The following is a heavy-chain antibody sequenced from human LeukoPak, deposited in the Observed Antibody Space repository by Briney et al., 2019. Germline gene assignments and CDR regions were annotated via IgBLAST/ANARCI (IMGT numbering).Heavy chain of an antibody. CDR1: GGSIRSTSYC. Sequence: SETLSLTCTVSGGSIRSTSYCWGWIRQPPGKGLEWLGSIYHSGSTYYNPYLKSRVTISVDTSKNQFSLKLRSVTAADTAIYYCARRGPWSGGYYFMDVWGKGTTVTVSS. V-gene: IGHV4-39*01. CDR3: ARRGPWSGGYYFMDV. D-gene: IGHD1-26*01. J-gene: IGHJ6*03. CDR2: IYHSGST.